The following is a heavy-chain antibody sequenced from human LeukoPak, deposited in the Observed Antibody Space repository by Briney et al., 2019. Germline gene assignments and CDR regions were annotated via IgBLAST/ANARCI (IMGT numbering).Heavy chain of an antibody. V-gene: IGHV1-46*01. CDR2: INPSGGST. D-gene: IGHD1-26*01. J-gene: IGHJ4*02. CDR1: GYTFTSYY. Sequence: ASVKVSCKASGYTFTSYYMHWVRQAPGQGLEWMGIINPSGGSTSYAQKFQGRVTMTTDTSTSTAYMELRSLRSDDTAVYYCARGQWSYRHDFWGQGTLVTVSS. CDR3: ARGQWSYRHDF.